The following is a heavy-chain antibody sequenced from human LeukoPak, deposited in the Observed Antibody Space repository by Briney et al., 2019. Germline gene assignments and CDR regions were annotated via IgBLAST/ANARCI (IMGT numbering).Heavy chain of an antibody. CDR1: GFTFSSYA. V-gene: IGHV3-30-3*01. J-gene: IGHJ4*02. CDR3: ARALYRFNSTHAY. D-gene: IGHD2-2*02. Sequence: GGSLRLSCAASGFTFSSYAMHWVRQAPGKGLEWVAVISYDGSNKYYADSVKGRFTISRDNAKNSLYLQMNSLRAEDTAVYYCARALYRFNSTHAYWGQGTLVTVSS. CDR2: ISYDGSNK.